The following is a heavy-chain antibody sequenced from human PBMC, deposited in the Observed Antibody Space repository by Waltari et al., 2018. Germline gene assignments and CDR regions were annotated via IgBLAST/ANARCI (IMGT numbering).Heavy chain of an antibody. J-gene: IGHJ4*02. CDR3: ARDFNWGWDF. CDR2: IKPDGSQQ. V-gene: IGHV3-7*03. Sequence: EVQLVDSGGGLVQPGGSLRLSCAASGFTVSSNWMSWVRQAPGRGLEWLANIKPDGSQQYYVDSVRGGFSISRDNAKNSLYLQLNSLRAEDTAIYYCARDFNWGWDFWGQGTLVTVSS. D-gene: IGHD7-27*01. CDR1: GFTVSSNW.